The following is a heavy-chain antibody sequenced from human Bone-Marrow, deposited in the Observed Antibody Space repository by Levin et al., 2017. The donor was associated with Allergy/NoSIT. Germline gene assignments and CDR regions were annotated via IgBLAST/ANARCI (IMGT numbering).Heavy chain of an antibody. CDR3: ARGFYVDRSYFDY. D-gene: IGHD3-10*02. Sequence: GGSLRLSCTASGFTFNIYSMHWVRQAPGKGLEWVSYIGGTTSTILYADSVKGRFTISRDNAKNSLYLQMNSLRDEDTAVYYCARGFYVDRSYFDYWGQGTLVTVSS. CDR2: IGGTTSTI. J-gene: IGHJ4*02. V-gene: IGHV3-48*02. CDR1: GFTFNIYS.